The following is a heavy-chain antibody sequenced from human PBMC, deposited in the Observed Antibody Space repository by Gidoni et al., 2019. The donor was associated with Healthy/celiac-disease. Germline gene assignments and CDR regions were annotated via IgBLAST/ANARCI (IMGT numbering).Heavy chain of an antibody. V-gene: IGHV1-2*04. CDR1: GSTFTGYY. D-gene: IGHD6-19*01. CDR2: INPNSGGT. Sequence: QVQLVQSGAEVKKPGASVKVSCKASGSTFTGYYMHWVRQAPGQGLEWMGWINPNSGGTNYAQKFQGWVTMTRDTSISTAYMELSRLRSDDTAVYYCARAVYSSGWYASDYWGQGTLVTVSS. CDR3: ARAVYSSGWYASDY. J-gene: IGHJ4*02.